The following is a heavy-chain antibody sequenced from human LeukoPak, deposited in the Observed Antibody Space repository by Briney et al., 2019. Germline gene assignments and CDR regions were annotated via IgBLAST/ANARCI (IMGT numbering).Heavy chain of an antibody. D-gene: IGHD2-2*01. CDR2: IYHSGST. J-gene: IGHJ5*02. CDR3: ARDSARYCSSTSCLNWFDP. Sequence: SETLSLTCTVSGYSISSGYYWGWTRQPPGKGLEWIGSIYHSGSTYYNPSLKSRVTISVDTSKNQFSLKLSSVTAADTAVYYCARDSARYCSSTSCLNWFDPWGQGTLVTVSS. V-gene: IGHV4-38-2*02. CDR1: GYSISSGYY.